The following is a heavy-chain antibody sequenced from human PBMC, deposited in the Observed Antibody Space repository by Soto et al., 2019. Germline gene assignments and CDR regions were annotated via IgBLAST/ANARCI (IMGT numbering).Heavy chain of an antibody. J-gene: IGHJ4*02. CDR3: ARDPRSGWYYFDY. V-gene: IGHV4-59*01. D-gene: IGHD6-19*01. Sequence: QVQLQESGPGLVKPSETLSLTCTVSGGSISSYYWSWIRQPPGKGLEWIGYIYYSGSTNYNPSLKSRVTRSVDTSKNQFSLKLSSVTAADTAVYYCARDPRSGWYYFDYWGQGTLVTVSS. CDR2: IYYSGST. CDR1: GGSISSYY.